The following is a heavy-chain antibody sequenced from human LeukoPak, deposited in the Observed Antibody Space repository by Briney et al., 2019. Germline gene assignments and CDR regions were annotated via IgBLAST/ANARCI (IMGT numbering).Heavy chain of an antibody. Sequence: PSETLSLTRTVSSASISSYYWSWIRQPPGKGLEWIGDIYYSGSIKYNPSLKSRVTMSVDTSKNQFSLKLSSVTAADTAIYYCARENPSGYYNRPIDYWGQGTLVTVSS. CDR3: ARENPSGYYNRPIDY. CDR2: IYYSGSI. J-gene: IGHJ4*02. V-gene: IGHV4-59*01. CDR1: SASISSYY. D-gene: IGHD3-22*01.